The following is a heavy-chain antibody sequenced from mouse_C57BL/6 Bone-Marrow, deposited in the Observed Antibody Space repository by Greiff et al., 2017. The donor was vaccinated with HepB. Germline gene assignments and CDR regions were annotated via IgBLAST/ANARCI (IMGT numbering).Heavy chain of an antibody. V-gene: IGHV1-9*01. CDR1: GYTFTGYW. CDR3: ARERLRRGYAMDY. Sequence: QVQLKQSGAELMKPGASVKLSCKATGYTFTGYWIEWVKQRPGHGLEWIGEILPGSGSTNYNEQFKGKSTFTADTSSNTAYMQLSSLTTEDSAIYYCARERLRRGYAMDYWGQGTSVTVSS. CDR2: ILPGSGST. D-gene: IGHD2-4*01. J-gene: IGHJ4*01.